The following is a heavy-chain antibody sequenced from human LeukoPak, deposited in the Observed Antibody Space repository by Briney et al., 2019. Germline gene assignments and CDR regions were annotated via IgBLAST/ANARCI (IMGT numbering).Heavy chain of an antibody. CDR2: ISAYNGNT. CDR3: ATSKGSRVGATMDY. CDR1: RYTFTSYG. D-gene: IGHD1-26*01. V-gene: IGHV1-18*01. J-gene: IGHJ4*02. Sequence: ASVKVSCKASRYTFTSYGISWVRQAPGQGLEWMGWISAYNGNTNYAQKLEGRVTMTTDTSTRTAYMELRSLKSDDTAVYYCATSKGSRVGATMDYWGQGTLVTVSS.